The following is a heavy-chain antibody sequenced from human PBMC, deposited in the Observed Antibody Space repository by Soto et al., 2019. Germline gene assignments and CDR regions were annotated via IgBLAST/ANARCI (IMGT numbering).Heavy chain of an antibody. V-gene: IGHV4-31*03. CDR2: IYYSGST. D-gene: IGHD3-3*01. CDR3: ARESRAIFAGPYMDV. CDR1: GGSISSGGYY. Sequence: SETLSLTCTVSGGSISSGGYYWSWIRQHPGKGLEWIGYIYYSGSTYYNPSLKSRVNKSVDTSKKQFSLKLSSVTAADTAVYYCARESRAIFAGPYMDVWGKGTTVTVSS. J-gene: IGHJ6*03.